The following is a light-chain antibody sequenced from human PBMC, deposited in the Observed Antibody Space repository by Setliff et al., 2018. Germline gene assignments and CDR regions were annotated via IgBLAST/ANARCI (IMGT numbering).Light chain of an antibody. CDR2: NVS. J-gene: IGLJ2*01. V-gene: IGLV2-14*03. CDR1: SSDIGAYTY. CDR3: SSYTTSSLRV. Sequence: QSALTQPASMSGSPGQSITISCTGTSSDIGAYTYVSWYQQHPGKAPKLLISNVSNRPSGVSHRFSGSKSGNTASLTISWLQAEDEADYYCSSYTTSSLRVFGGGT.